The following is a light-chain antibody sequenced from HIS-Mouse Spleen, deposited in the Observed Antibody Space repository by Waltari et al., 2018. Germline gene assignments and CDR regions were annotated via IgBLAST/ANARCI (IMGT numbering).Light chain of an antibody. CDR3: SSYTSSSTYV. Sequence: QSALTQPASVSGSPGQSITISCTGTSSDVGGYNYVSWYQQHQGKAPKLMIYDVSNRPSGVSNRFSGSKSGNTASLTISGLQAEDEADYYCSSYTSSSTYVFGTGTKVTVL. CDR1: SSDVGGYNY. V-gene: IGLV2-14*03. CDR2: DVS. J-gene: IGLJ1*01.